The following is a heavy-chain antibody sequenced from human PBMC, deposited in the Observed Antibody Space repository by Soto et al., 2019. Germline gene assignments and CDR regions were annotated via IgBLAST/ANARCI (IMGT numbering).Heavy chain of an antibody. CDR3: ARQYCSGGSCYRTGWFDP. V-gene: IGHV4-30-2*01. CDR1: GGSISSGGYS. Sequence: QLQLQESGSGLVKPSQTLSLTCAVSGGSISSGGYSWSWIRQPPGKGLEWIGYIYHSGSTYYNPSLKSRVPISVDRSKNQFSLKLSSVTAADTAVYYCARQYCSGGSCYRTGWFDPWGQGTLVTVSS. J-gene: IGHJ5*02. CDR2: IYHSGST. D-gene: IGHD2-15*01.